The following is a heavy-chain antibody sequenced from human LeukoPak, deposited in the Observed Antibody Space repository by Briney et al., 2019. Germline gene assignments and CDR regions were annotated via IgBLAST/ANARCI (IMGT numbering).Heavy chain of an antibody. CDR3: ARRDTESYYYYMDV. Sequence: PGGSLRLSCAAYGFTFDDFAMHWVRQAPGKGLEWVSGISWNSGAIGYADSVKGRFTISRDNAKNSLYLQMNSLRAEDTAIYYCARRDTESYYYYMDVWGRGTTVTVSS. J-gene: IGHJ6*03. D-gene: IGHD5-24*01. CDR2: ISWNSGAI. CDR1: GFTFDDFA. V-gene: IGHV3-9*01.